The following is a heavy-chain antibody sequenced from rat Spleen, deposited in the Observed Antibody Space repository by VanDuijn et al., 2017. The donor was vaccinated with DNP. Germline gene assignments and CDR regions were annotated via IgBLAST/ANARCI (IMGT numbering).Heavy chain of an antibody. CDR3: ARHILYYDGSYSIHPHYFDY. D-gene: IGHD1-12*02. V-gene: IGHV5-25*01. Sequence: EVQLVESGGGLVQPGRSLKLSCAASGFTFSNYDMAWVRQAPTKGLEWVASISPTGGSTYYRDSVQGRFTVSRDNAKSTLYLQVDSLRSEDTATYYCARHILYYDGSYSIHPHYFDYWGQGVMVTVSS. CDR2: ISPTGGST. CDR1: GFTFSNYD. J-gene: IGHJ2*01.